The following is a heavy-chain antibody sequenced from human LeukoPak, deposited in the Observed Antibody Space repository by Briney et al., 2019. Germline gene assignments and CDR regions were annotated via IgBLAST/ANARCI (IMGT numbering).Heavy chain of an antibody. CDR2: INPSGGST. CDR3: ARFNRASQSGYYYDSSGYLT. V-gene: IGHV1-46*01. Sequence: GASVKVSCKASGYTFTSYYMHWVRQAPGQGLEWMGIINPSGGSTSYAQKFQGRVTMTRDTSTSTVYMELSSLRSEDTAVYYCARFNRASQSGYYYDSSGYLTWGQGTLVTVSS. D-gene: IGHD3-22*01. CDR1: GYTFTSYY. J-gene: IGHJ4*02.